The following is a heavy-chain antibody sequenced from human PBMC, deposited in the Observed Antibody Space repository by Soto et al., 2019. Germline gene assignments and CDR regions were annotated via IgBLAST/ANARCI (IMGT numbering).Heavy chain of an antibody. J-gene: IGHJ6*02. V-gene: IGHV1-3*05. Sequence: QVQLVQSGAEEKKPGASVKVSCKASGYTFTSYAMHWVRQAPGQRLEWMGWINAGNGNTKYSQKFQGRVTITRDTSASTAYMELSSLRSEDTAVSYCARDSGSYFYSYGMDVWGQGTTVTVSS. CDR3: ARDSGSYFYSYGMDV. CDR1: GYTFTSYA. D-gene: IGHD1-26*01. CDR2: INAGNGNT.